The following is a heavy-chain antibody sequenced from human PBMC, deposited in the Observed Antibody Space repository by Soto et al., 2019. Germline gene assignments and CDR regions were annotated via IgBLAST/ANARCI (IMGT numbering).Heavy chain of an antibody. D-gene: IGHD3-10*01. V-gene: IGHV4-59*01. CDR3: ARYRPLTLLYGSDVYCQGIDV. CDR1: GGSISSYY. Sequence: SETLSLTCTVSGGSISSYYWSWIRQPPGKGLEWIGYIYYSGSTNYNPSLKSRVTISVDTSKNQFSLKLSSVTAADTAVYYCARYRPLTLLYGSDVYCQGIDVWCRGT. J-gene: IGHJ6*02. CDR2: IYYSGST.